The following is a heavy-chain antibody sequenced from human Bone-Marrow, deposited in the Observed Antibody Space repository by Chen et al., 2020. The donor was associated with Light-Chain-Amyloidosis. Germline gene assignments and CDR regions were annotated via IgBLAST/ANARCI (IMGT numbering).Heavy chain of an antibody. V-gene: IGHV4-39*01. D-gene: IGHD2-8*01. CDR1: GGSITSSGYY. J-gene: IGHJ5*02. Sequence: QLQLQEAGPGLVKPSETLSLTCTISGGSITSSGYYWGWFRQPPVKGREWVATVYYGGSTYYNPALKNRVLISVDTSRKQFSLKLASVTASDTAVYFCARNCTSEIRGGWFDPWGPGTLVTVSS. CDR3: ARNCTSEIRGGWFDP. CDR2: VYYGGST.